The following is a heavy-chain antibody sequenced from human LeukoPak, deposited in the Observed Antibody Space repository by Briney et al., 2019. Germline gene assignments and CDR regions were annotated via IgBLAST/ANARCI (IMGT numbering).Heavy chain of an antibody. Sequence: SETLSLTCTVSGGSMNSHYWSFIRQPAGKGLEWIGRIHISWTTYYNPSLKSRLTMSVDTSKNQFSMRLTSVTAADAAVYYCTRGDYYDGGGRNWFDPWGQGTLVTVSS. CDR1: GGSMNSHY. J-gene: IGHJ5*02. CDR3: TRGDYYDGGGRNWFDP. D-gene: IGHD3-16*01. V-gene: IGHV4-4*07. CDR2: IHISWTT.